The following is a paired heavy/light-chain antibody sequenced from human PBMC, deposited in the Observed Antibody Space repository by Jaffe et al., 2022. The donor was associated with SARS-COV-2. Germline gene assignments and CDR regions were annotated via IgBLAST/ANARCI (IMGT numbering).Heavy chain of an antibody. CDR2: ISYDGSNK. Sequence: QVQLVESGGGVVQPGRSLRLSCAASGFTFSSYGMHWVRQAPGKGLEWVAVISYDGSNKYYADSVKGRFTISRDNSKNTLYLQMNSLRAEDTAVYYCASGAGTSLEVMGGFFDYWGQGTLVTVSS. J-gene: IGHJ4*02. V-gene: IGHV3-30*03. D-gene: IGHD1-7*01. CDR1: GFTFSSYG. CDR3: ASGAGTSLEVMGGFFDY.
Light chain of an antibody. V-gene: IGLV3-21*02. Sequence: SYVLTQPPSVSVAPGQTARITCGGNNIGSKSVHWYQQKPGQAPVLVVYDDSDRPSGIPERFSGSNSGNTATLTISRVEAGDEADYYCQVWDSSSDRHYVFGTGTKVTVL. CDR3: QVWDSSSDRHYV. J-gene: IGLJ1*01. CDR2: DDS. CDR1: NIGSKS.